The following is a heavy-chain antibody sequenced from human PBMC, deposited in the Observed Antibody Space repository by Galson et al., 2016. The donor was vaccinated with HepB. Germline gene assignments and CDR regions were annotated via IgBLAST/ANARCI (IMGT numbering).Heavy chain of an antibody. V-gene: IGHV6-1*01. J-gene: IGHJ4*02. D-gene: IGHD5/OR15-5a*01. Sequence: CAISGDSVSSNTAAWNWIRQSPSRGLEWLGRTHYRSKWNTDYAISMKTRMTINVDASRNQFSLQLDSVTPEDAAVYYCARDPKFQIYCPSTSDCYARAFFFDIWGQGVLGSVSS. CDR1: GDSVSSNTAA. CDR2: THYRSKWNT. CDR3: ARDPKFQIYCPSTSDCYARAFFFDI.